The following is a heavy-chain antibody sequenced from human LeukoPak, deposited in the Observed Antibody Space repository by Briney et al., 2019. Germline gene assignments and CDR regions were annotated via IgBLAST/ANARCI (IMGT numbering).Heavy chain of an antibody. CDR3: AREAIVGATTDAFDI. J-gene: IGHJ3*02. D-gene: IGHD1-26*01. V-gene: IGHV3-74*01. Sequence: PGGSLRLSCAASGFTFSSYCMHWVRHAPGKGLVWVSRIDTDGTRTTYADSVKGRFTISRDNAKNTLYLQMNRLRAEDTAVYYCAREAIVGATTDAFDIWGQGTMVTVSS. CDR1: GFTFSSYC. CDR2: IDTDGTRT.